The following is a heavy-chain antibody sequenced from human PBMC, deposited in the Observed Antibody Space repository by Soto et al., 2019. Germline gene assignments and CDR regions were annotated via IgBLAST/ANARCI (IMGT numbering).Heavy chain of an antibody. CDR2: IYHSGST. J-gene: IGHJ4*02. D-gene: IGHD6-13*01. Sequence: SETLSLTCAVSGGSISSSGYSWSWIRQPPGKGLEWIGYIYHSGSTYYNPSLKSRVTISVDRSKNQFSLKLSSVTAADTAVYYCAGGQQLVRNYWGQGTLVTVSS. V-gene: IGHV4-30-2*01. CDR1: GGSISSSGYS. CDR3: AGGQQLVRNY.